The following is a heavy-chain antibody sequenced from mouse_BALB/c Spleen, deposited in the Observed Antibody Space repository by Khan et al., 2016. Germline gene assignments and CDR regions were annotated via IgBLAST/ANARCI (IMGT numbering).Heavy chain of an antibody. CDR3: ARSGNLAMDY. V-gene: IGHV1S136*01. J-gene: IGHJ4*01. Sequence: VQLQQSGPELVKPGASVKMSCKASGVTFISYVMHWVKQKPGQGLEWIGYINPFNDGTNYNENFKGKATLTSDKSSSTSYMDLSSLTSEDSAVYYCARSGNLAMDYWGQGTSVTVSS. CDR2: INPFNDGT. D-gene: IGHD2-1*01. CDR1: GVTFISYV.